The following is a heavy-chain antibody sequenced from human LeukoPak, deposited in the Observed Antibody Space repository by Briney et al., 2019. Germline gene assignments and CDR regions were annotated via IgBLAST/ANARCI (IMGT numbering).Heavy chain of an antibody. V-gene: IGHV1-2*02. D-gene: IGHD6-13*01. Sequence: GASVKVSCKASGYTFTSYDINWVRQATGQGLEWMGWINPNSGGTNYAQKFQGRVTMTRDTSISTAYMELSRLRSDDTAVYYCARDYQGWYQLLWGWSRIAAAGAFDYWGQGTLVTVSS. CDR1: GYTFTSYD. CDR3: ARDYQGWYQLLWGWSRIAAAGAFDY. J-gene: IGHJ4*02. CDR2: INPNSGGT.